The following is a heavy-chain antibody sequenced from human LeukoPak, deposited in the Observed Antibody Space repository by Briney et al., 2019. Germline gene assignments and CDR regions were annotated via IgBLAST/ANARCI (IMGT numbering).Heavy chain of an antibody. CDR3: AKDRGYCSGGSCSFNY. D-gene: IGHD2-15*01. V-gene: IGHV3-23*01. CDR2: ISGSGGST. J-gene: IGHJ4*02. Sequence: PGASLRLSCAASGFTFSSYAMSWVRQAPGKGLEWVSAISGSGGSTYYADSVKGRFTISRDNSKNTLYLQMNSLRAEDTAVYYCAKDRGYCSGGSCSFNYWGQGTLVTVPS. CDR1: GFTFSSYA.